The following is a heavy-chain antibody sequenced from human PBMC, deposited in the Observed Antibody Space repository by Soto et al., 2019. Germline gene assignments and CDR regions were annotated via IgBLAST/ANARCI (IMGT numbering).Heavy chain of an antibody. CDR1: GGSISSSSYY. J-gene: IGHJ5*02. Sequence: QLQLQESGPGLVKPSETLSLTCTVSGGSISSSSYYWGWIRQPPGKGLEWIGSIYYSGSTYYNPSLKSRVTISVDTSKNQFSLKLSSVTAADTAVYYCVGYYDSSGYIEDWFDPWGQGTLVTVSS. V-gene: IGHV4-39*01. CDR2: IYYSGST. D-gene: IGHD3-22*01. CDR3: VGYYDSSGYIEDWFDP.